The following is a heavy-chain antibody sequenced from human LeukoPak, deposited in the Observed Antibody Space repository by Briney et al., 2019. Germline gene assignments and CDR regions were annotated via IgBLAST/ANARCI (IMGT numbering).Heavy chain of an antibody. Sequence: SETLSLTCTVSGGSISSYYWSWIRQPPGKGLEWIGYIYYSGSTNYNPSLKSRVTISVDTSKNQFSLKLSSVTAADTAVYYCVRNEGSGYSAPDAFDIWGQGTMVTVSS. CDR1: GGSISSYY. D-gene: IGHD3-22*01. CDR3: VRNEGSGYSAPDAFDI. CDR2: IYYSGST. V-gene: IGHV4-59*01. J-gene: IGHJ3*02.